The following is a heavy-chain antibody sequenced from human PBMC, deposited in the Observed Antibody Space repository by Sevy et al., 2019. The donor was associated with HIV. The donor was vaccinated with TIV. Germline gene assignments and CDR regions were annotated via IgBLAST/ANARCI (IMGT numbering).Heavy chain of an antibody. D-gene: IGHD2-15*01. CDR1: GGSVSSGSYY. J-gene: IGHJ4*02. V-gene: IGHV4-61*01. Sequence: SETLSLTCTVSGGSVSSGSYYWSWIRQPPGKGLEWIGYIYYSGSTNYNPSLKSRVTISVDTSKNQFSLKLGSVTAADTAVYYCAISPGYCSGGSCSFDYWGQGTLVTVSS. CDR2: IYYSGST. CDR3: AISPGYCSGGSCSFDY.